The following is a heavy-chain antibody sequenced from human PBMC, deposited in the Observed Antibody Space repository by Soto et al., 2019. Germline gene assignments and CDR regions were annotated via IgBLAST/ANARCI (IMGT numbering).Heavy chain of an antibody. CDR2: IIPIFGTA. J-gene: IGHJ6*02. CDR3: AESYDFWSGSHYYYYGMDV. V-gene: IGHV1-69*13. D-gene: IGHD3-3*01. Sequence: SVKVSCKASGGTFSSYAISWVRQAPGQGLEWMGGIIPIFGTANYAQKFQGRVTITADESTSTAYMELSSLRSEDTAVYYCAESYDFWSGSHYYYYGMDVWGQGTTVTVSS. CDR1: GGTFSSYA.